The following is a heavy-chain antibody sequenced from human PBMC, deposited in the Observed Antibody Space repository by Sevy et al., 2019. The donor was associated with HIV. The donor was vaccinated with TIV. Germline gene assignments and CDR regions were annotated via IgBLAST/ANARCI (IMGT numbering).Heavy chain of an antibody. CDR3: TGGLRIHPPYAFDI. J-gene: IGHJ3*02. CDR1: GFTFSSYD. Sequence: GGSLRLSCAASGFTFSSYDFHWVRQAPGNGLEWVSTISTLFDTYYPDSVKGRFAISRENAKNSFFLQMNNLRAGDTAIYYCTGGLRIHPPYAFDIWGQGTMVTVSS. CDR2: ISTLFDT. D-gene: IGHD5-18*01. V-gene: IGHV3-13*01.